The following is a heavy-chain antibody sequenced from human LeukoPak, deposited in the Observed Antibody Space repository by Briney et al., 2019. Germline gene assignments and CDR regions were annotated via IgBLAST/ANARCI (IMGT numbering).Heavy chain of an antibody. CDR3: AGTYYYDSSGYYYPFDY. V-gene: IGHV7-4-1*02. CDR1: GYTFTSYA. D-gene: IGHD3-22*01. CDR2: INTNTGNP. Sequence: ASVKVSCKASGYTFTSYAMNWVRQAPGQGLEWMGWINTNTGNPTYAQGFTGRFVFSLDTSVSTAYLQISSLKAEDTAVYYCAGTYYYDSSGYYYPFDYWGQGTLVTASS. J-gene: IGHJ4*02.